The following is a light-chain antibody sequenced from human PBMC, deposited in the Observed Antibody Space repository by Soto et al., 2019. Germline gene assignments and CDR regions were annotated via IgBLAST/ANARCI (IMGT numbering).Light chain of an antibody. V-gene: IGKV3-20*01. CDR2: GAS. Sequence: EIVLTQSPGTLSLSPGERATLSCRASQSVSSSYLAWYQQKPGQAPRLLIYGASSRATGIPDRFSGSGSGTDFTLTISRLEPEDFAVYYCQQYGSSPLTFGPWTKVYIK. J-gene: IGKJ3*01. CDR1: QSVSSSY. CDR3: QQYGSSPLT.